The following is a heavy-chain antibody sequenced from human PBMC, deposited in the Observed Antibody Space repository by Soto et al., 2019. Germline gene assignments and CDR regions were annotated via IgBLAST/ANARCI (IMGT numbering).Heavy chain of an antibody. V-gene: IGHV1-18*01. CDR1: GYTFTTFA. CDR3: ARDGGKLDY. Sequence: QVQLVQSGAEVKRPGASVKVSCKTSGYTFTTFAISWVRQAPGQGLEWMGWINAYNGNTVYAQNLLGRVTMTTATSSTTAYMGLSSLTSDDTAVYYCARDGGKLDYWGQGPLVTVSS. CDR2: INAYNGNT. D-gene: IGHD3-16*01. J-gene: IGHJ4*02.